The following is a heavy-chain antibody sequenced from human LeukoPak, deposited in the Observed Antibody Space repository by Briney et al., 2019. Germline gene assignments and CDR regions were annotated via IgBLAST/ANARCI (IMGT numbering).Heavy chain of an antibody. CDR2: IIPILGIA. CDR1: GYTFTSYY. Sequence: GASVKVSCKASGYTFTSYYMHWVRQAPGQGLEWMGRIIPILGIANYAQKFQGRVTITADKSTSTAYMELSSLRSEDTAVYYCATAAANYYDSSGYPYPNAFDIWGQGTMVTVSS. D-gene: IGHD3-22*01. CDR3: ATAAANYYDSSGYPYPNAFDI. V-gene: IGHV1-69*02. J-gene: IGHJ3*02.